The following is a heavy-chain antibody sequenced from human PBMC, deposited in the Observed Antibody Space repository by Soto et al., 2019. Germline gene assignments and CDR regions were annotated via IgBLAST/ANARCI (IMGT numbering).Heavy chain of an antibody. CDR1: GFSINYYA. V-gene: IGHV3-23*01. CDR2: ISGSGSNT. J-gene: IGHJ6*03. Sequence: EVQLLESGGDLVQPGGSLRLSCAAPGFSINYYAVTWVRQAPGKGLEWVSSISGSGSNTYFADSVKGRFTISRDNSKNTVYLQMNSLRADDTAVYYCATDNCSFSKGYYYFYMAVWGTGTTVTVSS. CDR3: ATDNCSFSKGYYYFYMAV. D-gene: IGHD4-4*01.